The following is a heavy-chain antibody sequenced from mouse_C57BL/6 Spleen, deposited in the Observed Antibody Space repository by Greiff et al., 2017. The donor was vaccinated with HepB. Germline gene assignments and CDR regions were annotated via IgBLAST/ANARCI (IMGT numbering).Heavy chain of an antibody. CDR3: ARSELLGGYYAMDY. V-gene: IGHV1-81*01. J-gene: IGHJ4*01. CDR1: GYTFTSYG. D-gene: IGHD1-1*01. CDR2: IYPRSGNT. Sequence: QVQLQQSGAELARPGASVKLSCKASGYTFTSYGISWVKQRTGQGLEWIGEIYPRSGNTYYNEKFKGKATLTADKSSSTAYMELRSLTSEDSAVYFCARSELLGGYYAMDYWGQGTSVTVSS.